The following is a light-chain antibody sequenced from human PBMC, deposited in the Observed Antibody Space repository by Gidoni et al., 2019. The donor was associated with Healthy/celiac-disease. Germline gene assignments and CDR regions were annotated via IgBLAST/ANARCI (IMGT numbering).Light chain of an antibody. CDR3: QKYNSALTLT. J-gene: IGKJ4*01. V-gene: IGKV1-27*01. Sequence: DIQMTQSPSSLSASVGDRVTITCRASQGISNSLAWYQQKPGKVPKLLIYAASTLQSGVPSRFSGSGSGTDFTLTIRSLQPEDVATYYCQKYNSALTLTFGGGTKVEIK. CDR2: AAS. CDR1: QGISNS.